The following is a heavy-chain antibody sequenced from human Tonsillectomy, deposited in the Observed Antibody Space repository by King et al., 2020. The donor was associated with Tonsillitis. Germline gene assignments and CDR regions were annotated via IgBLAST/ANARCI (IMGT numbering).Heavy chain of an antibody. V-gene: IGHV3-33*08. CDR3: ARGRLGVTDDAFDI. CDR2: IWYDGSNY. CDR1: GFTFSSYG. Sequence: VQLVESGGGVVQPGRSLRLSCAGSGFTFSSYGMHWVRQAPGKGLEGVAVIWYDGSNYHSADSVNGRFTISRDNSTSTLYLQMKSLRAEDTAVYYCARGRLGVTDDAFDIWGQGTMVTVSS. D-gene: IGHD3-16*01. J-gene: IGHJ3*02.